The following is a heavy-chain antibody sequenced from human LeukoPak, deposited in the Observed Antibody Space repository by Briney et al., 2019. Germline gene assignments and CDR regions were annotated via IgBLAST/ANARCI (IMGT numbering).Heavy chain of an antibody. CDR2: INLNTCRA. CDR1: GYTFADYF. D-gene: IGHD1-26*01. J-gene: IGHJ4*02. CDR3: ARDLTSTSNWEFDY. Sequence: ASVKVSCKASGYTFADYFIHWVRQAPGQGLEWMGRINLNTCRAEYAPKFQGWVTMTRDPSISTAYVEVNRLISDDTAVYYCARDLTSTSNWEFDYWGQGTLVIVSS. V-gene: IGHV1-2*04.